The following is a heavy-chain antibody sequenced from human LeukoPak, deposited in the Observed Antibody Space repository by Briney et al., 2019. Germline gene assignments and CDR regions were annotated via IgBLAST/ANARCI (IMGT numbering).Heavy chain of an antibody. CDR1: GGSISSYY. J-gene: IGHJ4*02. CDR2: IYYSGST. V-gene: IGHV4-59*12. CDR3: ARYGSGSLDY. D-gene: IGHD3-10*01. Sequence: SETLSLTCTVSGGSISSYYWSWIRQPPGKGLEWIGYIYYSGSTNYNPSLKSRVTISVDTSKNQFSLKLSSVTAADTAVYCCARYGSGSLDYWGQGTLVTVSS.